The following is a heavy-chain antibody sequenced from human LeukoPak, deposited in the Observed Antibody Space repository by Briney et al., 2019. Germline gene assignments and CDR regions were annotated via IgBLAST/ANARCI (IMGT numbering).Heavy chain of an antibody. D-gene: IGHD6-13*01. J-gene: IGHJ4*02. Sequence: SVKVSCKASGYTFTGYYMHWVRQAPGQGLEWMGGIIPIFGTANCAQKLQGRVTITADESTSTAYMELSSLRSEDTAVYYCARGGVIAAAGTGIWGQGTLVTVSS. CDR2: IIPIFGTA. CDR1: GYTFTGYY. CDR3: ARGGVIAAAGTGI. V-gene: IGHV1-69*13.